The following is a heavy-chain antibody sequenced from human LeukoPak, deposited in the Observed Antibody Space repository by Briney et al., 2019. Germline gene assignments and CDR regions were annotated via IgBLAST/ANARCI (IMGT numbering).Heavy chain of an antibody. CDR2: IYHSGST. J-gene: IGHJ4*02. V-gene: IGHV4-38-2*01. CDR1: GYSISSGYY. D-gene: IGHD3-10*01. Sequence: SETLSLTCAVSGYSISSGYYWGWIRQPPGKGLEGIGSIYHSGSTYYNPSLKSRVTISVDTSKNQLSLKLSSVTAEETAVYYCARQGISMVRGVMDDFDYWGQGTLVTVSS. CDR3: ARQGISMVRGVMDDFDY.